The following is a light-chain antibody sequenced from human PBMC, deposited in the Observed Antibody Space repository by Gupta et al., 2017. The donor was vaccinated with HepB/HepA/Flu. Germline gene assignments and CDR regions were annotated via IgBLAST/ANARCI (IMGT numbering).Light chain of an antibody. CDR1: ESLVYSDGNTY. CDR2: QVS. CDR3: MQDTHWPAT. Sequence: DVVVTRSPLSLPVTLGQPASISCRSSESLVYSDGNTYLNWFHQRPGQSPRRLIYQVSNRDSGVSDRFSGSGSGTDFTLKISRVEAEDVGIYYCMQDTHWPATFGQGTKVEIK. V-gene: IGKV2-30*01. J-gene: IGKJ1*01.